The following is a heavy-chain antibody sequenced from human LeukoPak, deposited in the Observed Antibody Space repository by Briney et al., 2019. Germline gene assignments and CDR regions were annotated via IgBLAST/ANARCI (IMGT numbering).Heavy chain of an antibody. J-gene: IGHJ3*02. Sequence: PSETLSLTCTVSGGSISSSSYYWGWIRQPPGKGLAWIGSIFYSGSTYYNPSLKSRVTISVDTSKNQFSLKLSSVTAADTAVYYCARASWYYDAFDIWGQGTMVTVSS. V-gene: IGHV4-39*07. CDR1: GGSISSSSYY. CDR3: ARASWYYDAFDI. D-gene: IGHD6-13*01. CDR2: IFYSGST.